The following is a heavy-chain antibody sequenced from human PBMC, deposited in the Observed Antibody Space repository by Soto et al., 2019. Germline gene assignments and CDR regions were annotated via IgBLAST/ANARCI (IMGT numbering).Heavy chain of an antibody. CDR3: ARDRRSRTACRTYGMDV. D-gene: IGHD2-2*01. J-gene: IGHJ6*02. CDR1: GYTFTGSY. CDR2: INPNTGVT. Sequence: QVQLVQSGAEVKEPGAPVKVSCKASGYTFTGSYIHWVRQAPGQGLEWMVWINPNTGVTNYAQKFRDWVTMTRYTSISTAYLELTRLKSDDTSVFYCARDRRSRTACRTYGMDVWGQGTTVTVSS. V-gene: IGHV1-2*04.